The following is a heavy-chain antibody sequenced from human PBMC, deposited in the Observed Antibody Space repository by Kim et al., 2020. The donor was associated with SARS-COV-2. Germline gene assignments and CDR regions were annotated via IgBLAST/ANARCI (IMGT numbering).Heavy chain of an antibody. Sequence: IYYAAPVKGRFTITRDNAKHSLYLQMNSLRAEDTAVYYCARDAYYYYGMDVWGQGTTVTVSS. J-gene: IGHJ6*02. V-gene: IGHV3-48*01. CDR3: ARDAYYYYGMDV. CDR2: I.